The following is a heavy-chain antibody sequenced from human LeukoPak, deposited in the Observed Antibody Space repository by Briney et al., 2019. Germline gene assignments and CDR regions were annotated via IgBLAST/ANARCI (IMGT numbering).Heavy chain of an antibody. Sequence: SETLSLTCTVSGGSISSGSYYWGWFRQPPGKGLEWIGNMYYSGRTYYNPSLKSRVTISVDTSKNQFSLKLSSVTAADTAVYYCASVGLIAPSDVWGQGTTVTVSS. CDR1: GGSISSGSYY. J-gene: IGHJ6*02. CDR3: ASVGLIAPSDV. V-gene: IGHV4-39*01. D-gene: IGHD3-22*01. CDR2: MYYSGRT.